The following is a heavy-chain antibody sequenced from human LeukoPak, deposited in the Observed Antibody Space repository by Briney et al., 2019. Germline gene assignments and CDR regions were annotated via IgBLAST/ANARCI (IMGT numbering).Heavy chain of an antibody. CDR3: VKHSGNNYGNTDY. CDR2: IGLGGTDT. J-gene: IGHJ4*02. D-gene: IGHD1-1*01. CDR1: GFTFSSHA. V-gene: IGHV3-23*01. Sequence: GGSLRLSCVGSGFTFSSHAASWFRQAPGKGLEWVSTIGLGGTDTYYADSVRGRFTISKDSSKNTLQMNSMSAEYTATYYCVKHSGNNYGNTDYWGQGVLVTVSS.